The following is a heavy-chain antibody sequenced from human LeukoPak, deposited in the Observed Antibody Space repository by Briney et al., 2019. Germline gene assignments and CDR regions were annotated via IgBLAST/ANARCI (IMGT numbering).Heavy chain of an antibody. J-gene: IGHJ6*02. D-gene: IGHD2-2*01. CDR3: AKQGCSSTSCYRNVYYYYGMDV. CDR1: GFTFSSYA. Sequence: AGGSLRLSCAASGFTFSSYAMHWVRQAPGKGLEWVAVISYDGSNKYYADSVKGRFTISRDNSKNTLYLQMNSLRAEDTAVYYCAKQGCSSTSCYRNVYYYYGMDVWGQGTTVTVSS. CDR2: ISYDGSNK. V-gene: IGHV3-30-3*02.